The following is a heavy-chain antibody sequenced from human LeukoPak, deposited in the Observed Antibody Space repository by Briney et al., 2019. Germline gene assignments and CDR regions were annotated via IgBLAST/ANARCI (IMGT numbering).Heavy chain of an antibody. Sequence: GGSLRLSCAASGFTFSSYDMYWVRQAPGKGLEWVAVISYDGGNKYSADSVKGRFTISRDNSKNTLYLQMNSLRAEDTAVYYCAKDRGWELPRYSFDYWGQGTLVTVSS. CDR1: GFTFSSYD. D-gene: IGHD1-26*01. CDR3: AKDRGWELPRYSFDY. V-gene: IGHV3-30*18. J-gene: IGHJ4*02. CDR2: ISYDGGNK.